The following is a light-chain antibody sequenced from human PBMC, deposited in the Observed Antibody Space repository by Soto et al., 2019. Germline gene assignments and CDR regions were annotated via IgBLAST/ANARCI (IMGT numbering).Light chain of an antibody. V-gene: IGKV3-20*01. CDR1: QSVSSNY. J-gene: IGKJ1*01. CDR3: QQYGSSPWT. Sequence: EIVLTQSPGTLSLSPGERATLSCRASQSVSSNYLAWYQQKPGQAPRLPIYAASSRATGIPDRFSGSGSGPDFTLTISRLEPEDFAVYYCQQYGSSPWTFGQGTKVDIK. CDR2: AAS.